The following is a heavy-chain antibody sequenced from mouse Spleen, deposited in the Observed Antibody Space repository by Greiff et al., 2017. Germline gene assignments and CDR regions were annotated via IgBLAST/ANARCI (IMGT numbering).Heavy chain of an antibody. CDR1: GYAFSSSW. CDR2: IYPGDGDT. V-gene: IGHV1-82*01. Sequence: QVQLKQSGPELVKPGASVKISCKASGYAFSSSWMNWVKQRPGQGLEWIGRIYPGDGDTNYNGKFKGKATLTADKSSSTAYMQLSSLTSVDSAVYFCARSLITTVVADYWGQGTTLTVSS. CDR3: ARSLITTVVADY. D-gene: IGHD1-1*01. J-gene: IGHJ2*01.